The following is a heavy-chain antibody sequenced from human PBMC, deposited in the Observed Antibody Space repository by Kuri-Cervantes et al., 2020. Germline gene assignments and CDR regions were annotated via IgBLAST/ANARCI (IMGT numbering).Heavy chain of an antibody. CDR2: IYHSGST. Sequence: GSLRLSCAVYGGSFSGYYWSWIRQPPGKGLEWIGSIYHSGSTYYNPSLKSRVTISVDTSKNQFSLKLSSVTAADTAVYYCARALRPYYYFDYWGQGTLVTVSS. V-gene: IGHV4-34*01. CDR3: ARALRPYYYFDY. J-gene: IGHJ4*02. D-gene: IGHD2-21*01. CDR1: GGSFSGYY.